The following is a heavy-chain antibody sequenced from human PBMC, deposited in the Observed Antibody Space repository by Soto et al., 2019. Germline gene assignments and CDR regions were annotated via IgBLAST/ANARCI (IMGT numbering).Heavy chain of an antibody. V-gene: IGHV1-46*03. CDR3: ARDGGIVGATYYGMDV. J-gene: IGHJ6*02. D-gene: IGHD1-26*01. CDR2: INPSGGST. Sequence: QVQLVQSGAEVKKPGASVKVSCKASGYTFTSYYMHWVRQAPGQGLEWMGIINPSGGSTSYAQKFQGRVTMTRDTSTSTVYMELSSLRSEDTAVYYCARDGGIVGATYYGMDVWGQGTTVTVSS. CDR1: GYTFTSYY.